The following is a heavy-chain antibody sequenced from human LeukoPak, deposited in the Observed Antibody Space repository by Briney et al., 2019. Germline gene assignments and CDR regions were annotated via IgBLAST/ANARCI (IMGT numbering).Heavy chain of an antibody. CDR3: ARVGLDYGGNGNWFDP. CDR1: GYSFTAYG. J-gene: IGHJ5*02. Sequence: ASVKVSCKASGYSFTAYGITWMRQAPGQGLEWMGGIIPIFGTANYAQKFQGRVTITTDESTSTAYMELSSLRSEDTAVYYCARVGLDYGGNGNWFDPWGQGTLVTVSS. V-gene: IGHV1-69*05. D-gene: IGHD4-23*01. CDR2: IIPIFGTA.